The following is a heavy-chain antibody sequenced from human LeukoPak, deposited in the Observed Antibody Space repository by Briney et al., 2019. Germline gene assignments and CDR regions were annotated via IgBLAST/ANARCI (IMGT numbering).Heavy chain of an antibody. CDR3: ARYDINFDY. CDR1: GGSISSGDYF. J-gene: IGHJ4*02. V-gene: IGHV4-31*03. D-gene: IGHD3-9*01. CDR2: IYYSGST. Sequence: SETLSLTCTVSGGSISSGDYFWSWIRQHPGKGLEWIGYIYYSGSTFCNPSLKSRVTISLDTSKNQFSLKLSSVTAADTALYYCARYDINFDYWGQGTLVTVSS.